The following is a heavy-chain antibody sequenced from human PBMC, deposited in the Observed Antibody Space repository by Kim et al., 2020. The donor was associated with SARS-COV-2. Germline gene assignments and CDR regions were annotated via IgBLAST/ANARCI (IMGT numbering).Heavy chain of an antibody. V-gene: IGHV1-69*04. Sequence: QGRVTITADKSTSTAYMELSSLRSEDTAVYYCARDQIPQLLWFGECHFDYWGQGTLVTVSS. CDR3: ARDQIPQLLWFGECHFDY. J-gene: IGHJ4*02. D-gene: IGHD3-10*01.